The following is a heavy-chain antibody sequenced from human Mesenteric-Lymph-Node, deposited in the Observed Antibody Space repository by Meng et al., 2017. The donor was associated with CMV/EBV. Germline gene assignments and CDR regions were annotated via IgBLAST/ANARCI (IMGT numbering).Heavy chain of an antibody. D-gene: IGHD2-2*01. J-gene: IGHJ2*01. V-gene: IGHV3-30-3*01. CDR2: ISYDGSNK. Sequence: GGSLRLSCAASGFLFSSHEMHWVRQAPGKGLEWVAVISYDGSNKYYADSVKGRFTISRDNSKNTLYLQMNSLRAEDTAVYYCARDQYCSSTSCYPHWYFDLWGRGTLVTVSS. CDR1: GFLFSSHE. CDR3: ARDQYCSSTSCYPHWYFDL.